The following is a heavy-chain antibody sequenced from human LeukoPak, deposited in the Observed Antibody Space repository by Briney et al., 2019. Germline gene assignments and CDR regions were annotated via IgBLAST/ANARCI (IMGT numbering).Heavy chain of an antibody. CDR1: GYTFTSYY. CDR3: AREAAAFYDNSGYYYNHFDY. J-gene: IGHJ4*02. Sequence: ASVKVSCKASGYTFTSYYMHWVRQAPGQGLEWMGIINPSGGSTSYAQKFQGRVTMTRDTSTSTVYMELSSLRSDDTAVYYCAREAAAFYDNSGYYYNHFDYWGQGTLVTVSS. CDR2: INPSGGST. V-gene: IGHV1-46*01. D-gene: IGHD3-22*01.